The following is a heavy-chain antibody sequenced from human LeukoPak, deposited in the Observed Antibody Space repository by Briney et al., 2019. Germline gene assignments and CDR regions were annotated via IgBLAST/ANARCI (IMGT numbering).Heavy chain of an antibody. Sequence: PGGSLRLFCAASGFTFSDYYMSWIRQAPGKGLEWVSYISSSGSTIYYADSVKGRFTISRDNAKNSLYLQMNSLRAEDTAVYYCARVPYYDFWSGYPRSYYYMDVWGKGTTVTVSS. J-gene: IGHJ6*03. V-gene: IGHV3-11*01. D-gene: IGHD3-3*01. CDR2: ISSSGSTI. CDR1: GFTFSDYY. CDR3: ARVPYYDFWSGYPRSYYYMDV.